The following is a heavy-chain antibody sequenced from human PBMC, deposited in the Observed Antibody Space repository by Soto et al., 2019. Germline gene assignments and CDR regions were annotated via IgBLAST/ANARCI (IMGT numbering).Heavy chain of an antibody. J-gene: IGHJ6*02. D-gene: IGHD5-12*01. CDR2: ISAYNGNT. Sequence: ASVKVSCKASGYTFTSYGISWVRQAPGQGLEWMGWISAYNGNTNYAQKLQGRVTMTTDTSTSTAYMELRSLRSDDTAVYYCARGGYSGYRQYYYYGMDVWGQGTTVTVSS. V-gene: IGHV1-18*01. CDR3: ARGGYSGYRQYYYYGMDV. CDR1: GYTFTSYG.